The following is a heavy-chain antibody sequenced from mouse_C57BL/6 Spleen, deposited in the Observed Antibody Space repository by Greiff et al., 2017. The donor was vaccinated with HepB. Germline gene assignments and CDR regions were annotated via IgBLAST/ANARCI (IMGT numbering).Heavy chain of an antibody. CDR3: ARGGNFAWFAY. CDR2: INPSNGGT. V-gene: IGHV1-53*01. CDR1: GYTFTSYW. J-gene: IGHJ3*01. D-gene: IGHD2-1*01. Sequence: VQLQQPGTELVKPGASVKLSCKASGYTFTSYWMHWVKQRPGQGLEWIGNINPSNGGTNYNEKFKSKATLTVDKSTITAYMQLSSLTSEDSAFYYCARGGNFAWFAYWGQGTLVTVSA.